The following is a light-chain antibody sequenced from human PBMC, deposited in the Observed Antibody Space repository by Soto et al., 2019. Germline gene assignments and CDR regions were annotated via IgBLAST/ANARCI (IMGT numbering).Light chain of an antibody. V-gene: IGLV1-40*01. Sequence: SVLTQPPSVSGAPGQRVTIYCTGSSSNIGAGYDVHWYQQLPGTAPKLLIYGNSNRPSGVPDRFSGSKSGTSASLAITGLQAEDEADYYCQSYDSSLSGVVFGGGTKLTVL. CDR3: QSYDSSLSGVV. CDR2: GNS. CDR1: SSNIGAGYD. J-gene: IGLJ2*01.